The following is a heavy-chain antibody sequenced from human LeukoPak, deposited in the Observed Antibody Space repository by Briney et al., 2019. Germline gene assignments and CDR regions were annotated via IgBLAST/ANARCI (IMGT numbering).Heavy chain of an antibody. CDR1: GFTFSTYW. Sequence: GGSLRLSCAASGFTFSTYWMHWVRQSPGKGLVWVSRINMDGTTISYAGSVEGRFTISRDNAKNTLYLQMNSLRAEDTALYYCARDGFTMKTSFDYWGQGTLVTVSS. D-gene: IGHD3-22*01. V-gene: IGHV3-74*01. CDR3: ARDGFTMKTSFDY. J-gene: IGHJ4*02. CDR2: INMDGTTI.